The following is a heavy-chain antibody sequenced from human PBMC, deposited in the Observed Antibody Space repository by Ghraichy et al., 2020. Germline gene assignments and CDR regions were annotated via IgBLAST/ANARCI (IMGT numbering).Heavy chain of an antibody. CDR1: GFTFSSYA. J-gene: IGHJ4*02. CDR2: ISGSGGST. V-gene: IGHV3-23*01. D-gene: IGHD3-10*01. Sequence: ETLSLTCAASGFTFSSYAMSWVRQAPGKGLEWVSAISGSGGSTYNADSVKGRFTISRDNSKNTLYLQMNSLRAEDTAVYYCANEAHTWPGEDYWGQGTLVTVSS. CDR3: ANEAHTWPGEDY.